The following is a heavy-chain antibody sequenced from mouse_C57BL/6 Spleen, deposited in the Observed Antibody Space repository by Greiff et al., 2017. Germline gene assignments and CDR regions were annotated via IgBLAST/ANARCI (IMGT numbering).Heavy chain of an antibody. V-gene: IGHV1-4*01. J-gene: IGHJ4*01. D-gene: IGHD1-1*01. CDR2: INPGSGYT. CDR3: ASEDYYGRGCDLDY. Sequence: VQLQQSGAELARPGASVKMSCKASGYTFTSYTMHWVKQRPGQGLEWIGYINPGSGYTKYNQKFKDKATLTADKSSSTAYLQLSSLTSEDTAVYYCASEDYYGRGCDLDYWGQGTSVTVSS. CDR1: GYTFTSYT.